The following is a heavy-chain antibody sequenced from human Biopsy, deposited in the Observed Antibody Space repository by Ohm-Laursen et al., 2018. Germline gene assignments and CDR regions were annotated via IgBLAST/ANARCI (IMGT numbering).Heavy chain of an antibody. Sequence: TLSLTCTVSGGSVSSNVAYWAWIRQPPVKGLESIGSIFYSGITYYNPSLQSRVTMSVDTSKNQLSLNLTSVTAADTAVYYCARHPTGFWFNPWGQGTLVIVSS. CDR1: GGSVSSNVAY. V-gene: IGHV4-39*01. CDR3: ARHPTGFWFNP. CDR2: IFYSGIT. J-gene: IGHJ5*02.